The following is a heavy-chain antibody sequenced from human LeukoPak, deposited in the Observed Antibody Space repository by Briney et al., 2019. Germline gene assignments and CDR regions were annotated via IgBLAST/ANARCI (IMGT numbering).Heavy chain of an antibody. J-gene: IGHJ4*02. Sequence: ASVKVSCKASGYTFTNYGFSWVRQAPGQGLEWMGWINPNSGGTNYAQKFQGRVTMTRDTSISTAYMELSRLRSDDTAVYYCARDPPSGWSFFDYWGQGTLVTVSS. V-gene: IGHV1-2*02. D-gene: IGHD6-19*01. CDR3: ARDPPSGWSFFDY. CDR2: INPNSGGT. CDR1: GYTFTNYG.